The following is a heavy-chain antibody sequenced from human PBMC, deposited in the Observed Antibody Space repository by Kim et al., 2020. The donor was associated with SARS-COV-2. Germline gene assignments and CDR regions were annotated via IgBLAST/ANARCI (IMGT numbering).Heavy chain of an antibody. CDR2: IYYSGST. V-gene: IGHV4-39*01. J-gene: IGHJ4*02. Sequence: SETLSLTCTVSGGSISSSSYYWGWIRQPPGKGLEWIGSIYYSGSTYYNPSLKSRVTISVDTSKNQFSLKLSSVTAADTAVYYCARLPEEGVFLPAPYSSGWYYFDYWGQGTLVTVSS. CDR3: ARLPEEGVFLPAPYSSGWYYFDY. D-gene: IGHD6-19*01. CDR1: GGSISSSSYY.